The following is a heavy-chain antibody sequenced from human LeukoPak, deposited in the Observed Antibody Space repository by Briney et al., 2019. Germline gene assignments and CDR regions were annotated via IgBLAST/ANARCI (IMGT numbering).Heavy chain of an antibody. D-gene: IGHD2-15*01. V-gene: IGHV3-21*06. CDR1: GFTFSSYS. Sequence: PGGFLRLSCTASGFTFSSYSMNWVRQAPGKGLEWVSSISTSSSYIYYADSVKGRFTISRDNARNSLYLQMNTLRAEDTAVYSCARGADGVSSNSRGWFDPWGQGTLVTVSS. CDR2: ISTSSSYI. CDR3: ARGADGVSSNSRGWFDP. J-gene: IGHJ5*02.